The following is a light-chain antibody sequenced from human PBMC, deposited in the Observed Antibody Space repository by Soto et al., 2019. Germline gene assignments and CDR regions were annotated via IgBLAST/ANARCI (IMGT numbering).Light chain of an antibody. Sequence: QSALTQPRSVSGSPGQSVTISCTGSSSDVGGYNYVSWYQQQPGKAPKLMIYEVSNRPSGVSNRFSGSKSGNTASLTISGLQAEDEADYYCSSYTSSSTVVFGGGTKLTVL. J-gene: IGLJ2*01. V-gene: IGLV2-14*01. CDR1: SSDVGGYNY. CDR2: EVS. CDR3: SSYTSSSTVV.